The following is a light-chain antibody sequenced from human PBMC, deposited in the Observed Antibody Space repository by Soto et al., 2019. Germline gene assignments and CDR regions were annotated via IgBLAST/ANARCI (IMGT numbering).Light chain of an antibody. CDR2: GAS. CDR1: QSISIY. J-gene: IGKJ5*01. CDR3: QQTYTTPEIT. V-gene: IGKV1-39*01. Sequence: DIQMTQSPSSLSASVGERVTITCRASQSISIYLNWYQLKPGKAPNLLMYGASYLKSGVPTRFSGSGSGTDITLTICSLQPEDFAIYYCQQTYTTPEITFGQGTRLDIK.